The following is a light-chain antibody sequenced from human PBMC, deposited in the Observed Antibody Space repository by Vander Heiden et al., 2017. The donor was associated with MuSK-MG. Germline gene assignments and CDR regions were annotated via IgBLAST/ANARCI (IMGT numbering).Light chain of an antibody. Sequence: DIQVTQSPSSLSASVADRVTITCRASQSISSYLNWYQQKPGKAPKLLIYAASSLQSGVPSRFSGSGSGTDFTLTISSLQPEDFATYYCQQSYSTPYTFGQGTKLEIK. CDR1: QSISSY. CDR3: QQSYSTPYT. V-gene: IGKV1-39*01. J-gene: IGKJ2*01. CDR2: AAS.